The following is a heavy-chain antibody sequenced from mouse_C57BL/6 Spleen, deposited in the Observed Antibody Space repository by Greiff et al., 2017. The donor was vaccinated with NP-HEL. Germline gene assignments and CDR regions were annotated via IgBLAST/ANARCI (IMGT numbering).Heavy chain of an antibody. CDR3: ARSRCYGSSYDY. CDR1: GYTFTSYT. CDR2: INPSRGYT. V-gene: IGHV1-4*01. D-gene: IGHD1-1*01. Sequence: QVQLQQSGAELARPGASVKMSCKASGYTFTSYTMHWVKQRPGQGLEWIGYINPSRGYTKYNQKFKDKATLTADNSSSTAYMQLSSLTSEDSAVYYGARSRCYGSSYDYWGQGTTLTVSS. J-gene: IGHJ2*01.